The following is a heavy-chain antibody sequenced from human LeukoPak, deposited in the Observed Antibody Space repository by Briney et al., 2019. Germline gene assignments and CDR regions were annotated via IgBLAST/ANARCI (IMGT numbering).Heavy chain of an antibody. V-gene: IGHV4-59*01. CDR3: ARDQMEWFY. Sequence: SETLSLTCTVSGGSISSYYWSWIRQPPGKGLEWIGYIYYGGSTNYNPSLKSRVTISVDTSKNQFSLKLSSVTAADTAVYYCARDQMEWFYWGQGTLVTVSS. J-gene: IGHJ4*02. D-gene: IGHD3-3*01. CDR1: GGSISSYY. CDR2: IYYGGST.